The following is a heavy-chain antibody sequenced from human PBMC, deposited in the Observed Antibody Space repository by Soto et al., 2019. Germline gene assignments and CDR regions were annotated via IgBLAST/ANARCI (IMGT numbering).Heavy chain of an antibody. CDR2: ISYDGSNK. J-gene: IGHJ4*02. V-gene: IGHV3-30-3*01. CDR1: GFTFSSYA. Sequence: GGSLRLSCAASGFTFSSYAMHWVRQAPGKGLEWVAVISYDGSNKYYADSVKGRFTISRDNSKNTLYLQMNRLRAEDTAVYYCACPSVVTEFDYWGQGTLVTVSS. D-gene: IGHD2-15*01. CDR3: ACPSVVTEFDY.